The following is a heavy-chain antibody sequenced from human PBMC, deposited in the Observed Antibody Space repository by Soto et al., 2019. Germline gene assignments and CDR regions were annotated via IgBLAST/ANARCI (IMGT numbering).Heavy chain of an antibody. CDR1: GGSISSPIW. CDR3: ARLDYSDSQRVYHFDY. D-gene: IGHD4-17*01. CDR2: IYHSGST. V-gene: IGHV4-4*02. Sequence: SETLSLTCAVSGGSISSPIWWSWVRQPPGKGLEWIGEIYHSGSTNYNPSLKSRVTISVDKSKNQFSLKLSSVTAADTAVYYCARLDYSDSQRVYHFDYWGQGTLVT. J-gene: IGHJ4*02.